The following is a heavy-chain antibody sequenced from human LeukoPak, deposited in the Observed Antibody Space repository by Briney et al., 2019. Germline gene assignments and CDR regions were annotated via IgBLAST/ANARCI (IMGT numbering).Heavy chain of an antibody. V-gene: IGHV4-4*07. CDR1: GGSISSYY. CDR2: IYTSGST. CDR3: ARDRRGRFGEFFDY. Sequence: KTSETLSLTCTVSGGSISSYYWSWIWQPAGKGLEWIGRIYTSGSTNYNPSLKSRVTMSVDTSKNQFSLKLSSVTAADTAVYYCARDRRGRFGEFFDYWGQGTLVTVSS. D-gene: IGHD3-10*01. J-gene: IGHJ4*02.